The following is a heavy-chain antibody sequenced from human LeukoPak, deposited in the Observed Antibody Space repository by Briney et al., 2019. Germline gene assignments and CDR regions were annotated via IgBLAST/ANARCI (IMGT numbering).Heavy chain of an antibody. Sequence: ASVKVSCKASGYTFTSYGISWVRQAPGQGLEWMGWISAYNGNTNYAQKLQGRVTMTTDTSTSTAYMELRSLRSDDTAVYYCARDNDYYGSGSYYNEGRFFDYWGQGTLVTVSS. D-gene: IGHD3-10*01. V-gene: IGHV1-18*01. CDR3: ARDNDYYGSGSYYNEGRFFDY. J-gene: IGHJ4*02. CDR2: ISAYNGNT. CDR1: GYTFTSYG.